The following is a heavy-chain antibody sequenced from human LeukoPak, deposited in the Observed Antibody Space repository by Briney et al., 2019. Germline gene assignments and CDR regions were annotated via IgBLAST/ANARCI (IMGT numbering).Heavy chain of an antibody. Sequence: SETLSLTCTVSGYSISSGYYWGWIRPPPGKGLEWIGSIYHSGRTFYNPSLKSRVTISVDTSKNQFSLKLSSVTAADTAVYYCARVLYSSSSESDYWGQGTLVTVSS. V-gene: IGHV4-38-2*02. CDR2: IYHSGRT. D-gene: IGHD6-6*01. CDR1: GYSISSGYY. J-gene: IGHJ4*02. CDR3: ARVLYSSSSESDY.